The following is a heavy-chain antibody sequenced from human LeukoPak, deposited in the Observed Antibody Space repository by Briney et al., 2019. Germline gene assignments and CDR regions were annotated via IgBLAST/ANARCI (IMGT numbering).Heavy chain of an antibody. J-gene: IGHJ4*02. Sequence: PSGGSLRLSCAASGFTFSSYGMHWVRQAPGKGLEWVAVTSYDGSNKYYADSVKGRFTISRDNSKNTLYLQMNSLRAEDTAVYYCAKDWGTLRTAFDYWGQGTLVTVSS. CDR3: AKDWGTLRTAFDY. V-gene: IGHV3-30*18. CDR1: GFTFSSYG. D-gene: IGHD3-16*01. CDR2: TSYDGSNK.